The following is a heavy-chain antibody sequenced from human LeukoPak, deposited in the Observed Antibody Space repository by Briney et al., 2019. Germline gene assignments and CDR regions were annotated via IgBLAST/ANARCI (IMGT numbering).Heavy chain of an antibody. CDR2: IYYSGST. CDR3: ARDRDGYNYLDY. D-gene: IGHD5-12*01. J-gene: IGHJ4*02. CDR1: GGSISSYY. Sequence: KASETLSLTCTVSGGSISSYYWSWIRLPPGKGLEWIGYIYYSGSTNYNPSLKSRVSISVDTSKNLFSLKLSSVTAADTAVYYCARDRDGYNYLDYWGQGTLVTVSS. V-gene: IGHV4-59*12.